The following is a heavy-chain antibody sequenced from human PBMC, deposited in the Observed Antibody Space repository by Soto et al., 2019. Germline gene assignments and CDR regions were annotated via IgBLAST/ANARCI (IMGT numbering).Heavy chain of an antibody. D-gene: IGHD1-26*01. CDR3: GREDIVGPTTAGFYGVDV. J-gene: IGHJ6*02. Sequence: GGSLRLSCAASGFTFSGYDMHWVRQVTGKGLEWVSAIGIDGDTYYPDSVKGRFTISRENAKDSVYLQMNNLRAEDTAVYYCGREDIVGPTTAGFYGVDVWGQGTTVTVSS. V-gene: IGHV3-13*01. CDR2: IGIDGDT. CDR1: GFTFSGYD.